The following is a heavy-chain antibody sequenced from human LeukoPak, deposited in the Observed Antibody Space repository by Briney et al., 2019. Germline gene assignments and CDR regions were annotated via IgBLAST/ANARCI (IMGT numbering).Heavy chain of an antibody. CDR3: AKGRGWEASYYYYYMDV. V-gene: IGHV3-30*02. J-gene: IGHJ6*03. D-gene: IGHD1-26*01. Sequence: SGGSLRLSCAASGFTFSSYGMHWVRQAPGKGLEWVAFIRCDGSNKYYTDSVKGRFTISRDNSKNTLYLQMNSLRAEDTAVYYCAKGRGWEASYYYYYMDVWGKGTTVTISS. CDR2: IRCDGSNK. CDR1: GFTFSSYG.